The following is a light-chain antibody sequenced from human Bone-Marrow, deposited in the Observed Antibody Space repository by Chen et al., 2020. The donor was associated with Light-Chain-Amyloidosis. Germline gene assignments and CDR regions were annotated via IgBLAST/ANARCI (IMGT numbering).Light chain of an antibody. CDR2: ENN. Sequence: QSVLTQPPSVSAAPGQKFTISCSGSNSNIGITYVSWYQQPPGTSPNLLIYENNQRPSEMPDRFSGSKSGTSATLGVARLQTGDEADYYGATWDSSLTVWMFGGGTKLTVL. J-gene: IGLJ3*02. CDR1: NSNIGITY. V-gene: IGLV1-51*02. CDR3: ATWDSSLTVWM.